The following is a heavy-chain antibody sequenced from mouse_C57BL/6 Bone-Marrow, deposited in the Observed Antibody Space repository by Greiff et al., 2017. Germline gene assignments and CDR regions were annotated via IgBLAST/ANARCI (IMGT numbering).Heavy chain of an antibody. D-gene: IGHD2-1*01. CDR3: ARRGYGNYWYFDV. J-gene: IGHJ1*03. Sequence: EVHLVESGPGLVKPSQSLSLTCSVTGYSITSGYYWNWIRQFPGNKLEWMGYISYDGSNNYNPSLKNRISITRDTSKNQFFLKLNSVTTEDTATYYCARRGYGNYWYFDVWGTGTTVTVSS. CDR1: GYSITSGYY. CDR2: ISYDGSN. V-gene: IGHV3-6*01.